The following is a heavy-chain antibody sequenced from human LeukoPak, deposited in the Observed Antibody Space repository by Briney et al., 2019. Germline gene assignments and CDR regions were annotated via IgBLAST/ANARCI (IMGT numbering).Heavy chain of an antibody. Sequence: PGGSLRLSCAASGFTFSTYGMHWVRQAPGKGLEWVAFIRYDADNKYYADSVRGRLTISRDNSKNTLFLQMNSLRAEDTAVYYCAKALGGYYYFDFWGQGTLVTVSS. J-gene: IGHJ4*02. D-gene: IGHD2-21*02. CDR2: IRYDADNK. V-gene: IGHV3-30*02. CDR1: GFTFSTYG. CDR3: AKALGGYYYFDF.